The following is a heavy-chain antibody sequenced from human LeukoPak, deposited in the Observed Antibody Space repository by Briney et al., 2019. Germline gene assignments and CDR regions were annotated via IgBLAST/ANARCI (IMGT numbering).Heavy chain of an antibody. V-gene: IGHV3-23*01. Sequence: GGSLRLSCAASGFTFDDYAMHWVRQAPGKGLEWVSAISGSGGSTYYADSVKGRFTISRDNSKNTLYLQMNSLRAEDTAVYYCAKTAWGVVVPAAIGLDPWGQGTLVTVSS. D-gene: IGHD2-2*01. CDR1: GFTFDDYA. J-gene: IGHJ5*02. CDR2: ISGSGGST. CDR3: AKTAWGVVVPAAIGLDP.